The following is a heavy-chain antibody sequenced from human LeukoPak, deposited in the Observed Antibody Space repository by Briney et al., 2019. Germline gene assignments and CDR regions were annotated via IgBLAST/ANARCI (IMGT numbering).Heavy chain of an antibody. Sequence: GGSLRLSCAASGFTFSNYGLHWVRQAPGKGLEWLAVMWFDGSHKYYADSVKGRFTISRDNSKSMLYLQMNSLRAEDTAVYYCARSDLTVTLDYWGQGTLVTVSS. J-gene: IGHJ4*02. V-gene: IGHV3-33*01. CDR2: MWFDGSHK. CDR3: ARSDLTVTLDY. D-gene: IGHD4-11*01. CDR1: GFTFSNYG.